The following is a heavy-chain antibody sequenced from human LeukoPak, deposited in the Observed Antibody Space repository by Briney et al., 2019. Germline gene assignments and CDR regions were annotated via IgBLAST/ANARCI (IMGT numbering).Heavy chain of an antibody. CDR2: IKQDGSEK. V-gene: IGHV3-7*01. CDR3: ARDTVFRQNWFDP. CDR1: GFTFSSYW. Sequence: GGSLRLSCAASGFTFSSYWMSWVRQAPGKGLEWVANIKQDGSEKYYVDSVKGRFTISRDNAKNSLHLQMNSLRAEDTAVYYCARDTVFRQNWFDPWGQGTLVTVSS. J-gene: IGHJ5*02. D-gene: IGHD4-11*01.